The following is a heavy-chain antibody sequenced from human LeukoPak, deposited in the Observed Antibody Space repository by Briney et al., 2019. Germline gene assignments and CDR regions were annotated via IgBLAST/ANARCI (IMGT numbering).Heavy chain of an antibody. CDR1: GFTFSSYA. CDR3: AKTMYYYDSTGYYYFQH. CDR2: ISGSGGST. D-gene: IGHD3-22*01. V-gene: IGHV3-23*01. Sequence: PGGSLRLSCAASGFTFSSYAMSWVRQAPGKGLEWVSAISGSGGSTYYADSVKGRFTISRDNSKNTLYLRMNSLRAEDTAVYFCAKTMYYYDSTGYYYFQHWGQGTLVTVSS. J-gene: IGHJ1*01.